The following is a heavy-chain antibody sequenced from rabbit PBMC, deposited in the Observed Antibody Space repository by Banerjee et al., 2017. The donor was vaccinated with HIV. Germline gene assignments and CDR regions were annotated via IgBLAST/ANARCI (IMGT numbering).Heavy chain of an antibody. D-gene: IGHD2-1*01. CDR2: IDIGNSGFT. J-gene: IGHJ3*01. Sequence: QEQLEESGGGLVKPEGSLTLTCKASGFSFSDRDVMCWVRQAPGKGLQWIACIDIGNSGFTYFASWAKGRFTISKTSSTTVTLQMTSLTAADTATYFCARGSATMTMVITGYYLTLWGQGTLVTVS. V-gene: IGHV1S45*01. CDR1: GFSFSDRDV. CDR3: ARGSATMTMVITGYYLTL.